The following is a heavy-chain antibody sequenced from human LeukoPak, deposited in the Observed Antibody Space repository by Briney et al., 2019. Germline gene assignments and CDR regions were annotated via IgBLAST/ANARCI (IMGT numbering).Heavy chain of an antibody. Sequence: GGSLRLSCAASGFTFSNSAVSWVRQAPGKGLEWVSAIDSTSTYIFYIDSVKGRFTIFRDNSKNTLYLQMTSLRAEDTAVYYCANSSWSHFDPWGQGTLVTVSS. J-gene: IGHJ5*02. CDR2: IDSTSTYI. V-gene: IGHV3-23*05. CDR1: GFTFSNSA. D-gene: IGHD3-3*01. CDR3: ANSSWSHFDP.